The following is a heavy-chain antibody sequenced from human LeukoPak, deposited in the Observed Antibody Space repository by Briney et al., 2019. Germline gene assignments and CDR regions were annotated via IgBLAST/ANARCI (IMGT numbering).Heavy chain of an antibody. CDR2: ISYDESDK. D-gene: IGHD2-15*01. Sequence: GGSLRLSCAASGFTFSNYGMHWVRQAPGKGLEWVAVISYDESDKYYADSVKGRFTISRDNSKNTLYLQMNSLRPEVTAVYYCAKGVVAATNAAYYGMDVWGQGTTVTVSS. J-gene: IGHJ6*02. CDR3: AKGVVAATNAAYYGMDV. V-gene: IGHV3-30*18. CDR1: GFTFSNYG.